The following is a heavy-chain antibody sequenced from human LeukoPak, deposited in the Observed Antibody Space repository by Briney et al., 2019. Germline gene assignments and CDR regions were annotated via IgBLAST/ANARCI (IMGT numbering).Heavy chain of an antibody. J-gene: IGHJ4*02. CDR3: ARTTMVRGVIIY. V-gene: IGHV1-2*02. CDR2: INPNSGGT. D-gene: IGHD3-10*01. Sequence: ASVTVSFKASGYTFTGYYMHWVQQAPGQGLEWMGWINPNSGGTNYAQKFQGRVTMTRDTSISTAYMELSRLRSDDTAVYYCARTTMVRGVIIYWGQGTLVTVSS. CDR1: GYTFTGYY.